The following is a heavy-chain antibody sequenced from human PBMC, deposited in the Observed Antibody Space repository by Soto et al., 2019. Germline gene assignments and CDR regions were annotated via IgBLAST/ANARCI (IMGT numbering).Heavy chain of an antibody. CDR1: GFTFSSYS. CDR2: ISSSSSYI. D-gene: IGHD1-1*01. Sequence: EVQLVESGGGLVKPEGSLRLSCAASGFTFSSYSMNWVRQAPGKGLEWVSSISSSSSYIYYADSVKGRFTISRDNAKNSLYLQMNSLRAEDTAVYYSARGAEGWNDPGAFDIWGQGTMVTVSS. J-gene: IGHJ3*02. V-gene: IGHV3-21*01. CDR3: ARGAEGWNDPGAFDI.